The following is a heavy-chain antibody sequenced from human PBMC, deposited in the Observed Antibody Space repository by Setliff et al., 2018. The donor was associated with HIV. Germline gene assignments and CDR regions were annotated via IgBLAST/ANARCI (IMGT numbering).Heavy chain of an antibody. V-gene: IGHV4-39*01. CDR3: ARGIGPLPNWENFYYSMDV. CDR1: GGSITSSSYY. Sequence: PSVTLSLTCSVSGGSITSSSYYWGWIRQPPGKGLEWIGSIYYSGSTYSNPSLKSRVTISADTSKNQISLKLNSVTAAGTAVYYCARGIGPLPNWENFYYSMDVWGKGTTVTVSS. D-gene: IGHD1-26*01. CDR2: IYYSGST. J-gene: IGHJ6*03.